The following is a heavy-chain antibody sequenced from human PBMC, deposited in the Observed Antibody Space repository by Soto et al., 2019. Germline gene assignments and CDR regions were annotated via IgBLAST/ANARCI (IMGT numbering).Heavy chain of an antibody. J-gene: IGHJ6*02. CDR3: ARDGIVGATFRGAMDV. Sequence: SETLSLTCTVSGGSISSGDYYWSWIRQPPGKGLEWIGYIYYSGSTYYNPSLKSRVTISVDTSKNQFSLKLSSVTAADTAVYYCARDGIVGATFRGAMDVWGQGITATVSS. CDR1: GGSISSGDYY. D-gene: IGHD1-26*01. V-gene: IGHV4-30-4*01. CDR2: IYYSGST.